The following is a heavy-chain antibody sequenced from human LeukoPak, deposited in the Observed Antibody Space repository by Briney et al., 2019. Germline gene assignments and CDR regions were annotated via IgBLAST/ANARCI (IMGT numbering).Heavy chain of an antibody. Sequence: PGGSLRLSCAASGFTFSSYEMNWVRQAPGKGLEWVSFISSSGSAIHYADSVRGRFTLSRDNAKNSLYLQMNSLRADDTAVYYCAGGVTWGDYWGQGTLVTVSS. V-gene: IGHV3-48*03. CDR3: AGGVTWGDY. CDR1: GFTFSSYE. D-gene: IGHD3-16*01. J-gene: IGHJ4*02. CDR2: ISSSGSAI.